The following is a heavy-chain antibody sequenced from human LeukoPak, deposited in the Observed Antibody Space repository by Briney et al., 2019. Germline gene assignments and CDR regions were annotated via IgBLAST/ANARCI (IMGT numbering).Heavy chain of an antibody. J-gene: IGHJ6*03. CDR1: GFTFSSYS. CDR3: ARADRNYYMDV. V-gene: IGHV3-48*04. CDR2: ISSSGSTI. Sequence: GGSLRLSCAASGFTFSSYSMNWVRQAPGKGLEWVSYISSSGSTIYYADSVKGRFTISRDNAKNSLFLQMNSLRAEDTAVYYCARADRNYYMDVWGKGTTVTVSS.